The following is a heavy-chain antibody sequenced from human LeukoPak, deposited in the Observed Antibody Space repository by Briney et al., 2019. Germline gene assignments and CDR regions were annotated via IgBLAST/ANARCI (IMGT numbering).Heavy chain of an antibody. J-gene: IGHJ3*02. CDR3: AKTTGVRASDI. D-gene: IGHD4-23*01. CDR2: ISSSSSYI. V-gene: IGHV3-21*04. Sequence: PGGSLRLSCAASGFTFSSYSMNWVRQAPGKGLEWVSSISSSSSYIYYADSVKARFTISRDNAKNSLYLQMNSLRAEDTAVYYCAKTTGVRASDIWGQGTMVTVSS. CDR1: GFTFSSYS.